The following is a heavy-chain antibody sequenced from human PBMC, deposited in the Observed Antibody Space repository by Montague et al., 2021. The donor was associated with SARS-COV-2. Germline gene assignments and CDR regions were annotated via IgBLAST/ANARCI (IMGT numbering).Heavy chain of an antibody. CDR2: IYYSGST. V-gene: IGHV4-31*03. D-gene: IGHD3-10*01. J-gene: IGHJ5*02. Sequence: TLSLTCTVSGGSISSGGYYWSWIRQHPGKGLEWIGYIYYSGSTYYNPSLKSRVTISVDTSKNQFSLKLSSVTAADTAVYYCARDRRNITMVRGVTHWFDPWGQGTLVTVSS. CDR3: ARDRRNITMVRGVTHWFDP. CDR1: GGSISSGGYY.